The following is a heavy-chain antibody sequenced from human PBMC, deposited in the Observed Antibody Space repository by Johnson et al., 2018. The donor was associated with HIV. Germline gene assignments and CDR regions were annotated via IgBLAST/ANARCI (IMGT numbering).Heavy chain of an antibody. J-gene: IGHJ3*02. V-gene: IGHV3-11*04. Sequence: QVQLVESGGVLVQPGGSLRLSYAASGFTFSDYYMSWIRQAPGTGLAWVSYISSSGSTRYYADSVKGRFTISRDNAKNTLYLQMNSLRAEDTAVYNCARGKKQWLDEDAFDIWGQGTMVTVSS. D-gene: IGHD6-19*01. CDR3: ARGKKQWLDEDAFDI. CDR1: GFTFSDYY. CDR2: ISSSGSTR.